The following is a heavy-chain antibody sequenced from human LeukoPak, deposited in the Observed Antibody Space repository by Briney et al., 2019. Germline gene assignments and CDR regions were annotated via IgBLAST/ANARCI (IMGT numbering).Heavy chain of an antibody. CDR3: ARAKEWLVPYYFDY. V-gene: IGHV3-21*01. CDR1: GFTFSSYS. D-gene: IGHD6-19*01. CDR2: ISSSSSHL. J-gene: IGHJ4*02. Sequence: GGSLRLSCAASGFTFSSYSMNWVRQAPGKGLEWVSSISSSSSHLYYADSVKGRFTMSRDNAKNSLYLQMNSLRAEDTAVYYCARAKEWLVPYYFDYWGQGTLVTVSS.